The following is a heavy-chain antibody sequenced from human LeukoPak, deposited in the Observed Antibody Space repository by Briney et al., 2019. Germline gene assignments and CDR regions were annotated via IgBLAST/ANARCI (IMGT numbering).Heavy chain of an antibody. J-gene: IGHJ4*02. V-gene: IGHV1-2*02. CDR1: GYSFTAFY. D-gene: IGHD4-17*01. CDR2: IHPRRGDT. CDR3: ARDRVTTNTPYFDS. Sequence: GASVKVSCKTSGYSFTAFYIHWVRQAPGQGLEWMGWIHPRRGDTNYAQKFQGRVTMTRDTSIRTAYMELSRLRFDDTAVFYCARDRVTTNTPYFDSWGQGTLVTVSS.